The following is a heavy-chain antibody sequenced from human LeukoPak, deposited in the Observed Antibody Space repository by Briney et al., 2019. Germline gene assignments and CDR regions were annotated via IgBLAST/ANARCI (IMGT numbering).Heavy chain of an antibody. J-gene: IGHJ4*02. V-gene: IGHV5-51*01. CDR1: GYSFTSYW. CDR2: IYPGDSDT. Sequence: GESLKISCKGSGYSFTSYWIGWVRQMPGKGLESMGVIYPGDSDTRYSPSFQGQVTISADTSISTAYLQWSSLKTSDTAMYYCASGINTMVRGILDYWGQGTLVTVSS. CDR3: ASGINTMVRGILDY. D-gene: IGHD3-10*01.